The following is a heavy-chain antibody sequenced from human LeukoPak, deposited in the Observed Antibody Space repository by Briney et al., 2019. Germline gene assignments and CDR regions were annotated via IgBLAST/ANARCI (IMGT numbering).Heavy chain of an antibody. J-gene: IGHJ4*02. V-gene: IGHV3-11*04. CDR1: GFTFSDYY. CDR2: ISSSGSTI. Sequence: GGSLRLSCAASGFTFSDYYMSWIRQAPGKGLEWVSYISSSGSTIYYADSVKGRFTISRDNSKNTLYLQMNSLRAEDTAVYYCAKDERPGYQLLYYFDYWGQGTLVTVSS. D-gene: IGHD2-2*01. CDR3: AKDERPGYQLLYYFDY.